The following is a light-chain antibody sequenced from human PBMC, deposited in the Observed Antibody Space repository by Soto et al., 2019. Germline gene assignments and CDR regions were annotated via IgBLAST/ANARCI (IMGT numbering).Light chain of an antibody. CDR2: VGTGGIVG. Sequence: QPVLTQPPSASASLGASVTLTCTLSSGYSNYKVDWYQQRPGKGPRFVMRVGTGGIVGSKGDGIPDRFSVLGSCLNRYLTIKNIHEEDESDYHCGADHGSGSNFVYVFGTGTKLTVL. CDR1: SGYSNYK. CDR3: GADHGSGSNFVYV. V-gene: IGLV9-49*01. J-gene: IGLJ1*01.